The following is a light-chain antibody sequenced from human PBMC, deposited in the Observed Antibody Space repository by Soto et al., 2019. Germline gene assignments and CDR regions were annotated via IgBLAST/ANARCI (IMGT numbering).Light chain of an antibody. CDR1: SSDVGGYNY. CDR3: SSYTSSSTLEV. J-gene: IGLJ2*01. CDR2: DVS. V-gene: IGLV2-14*01. Sequence: QSALTQPDSVSGSPGQSITISCTGTSSDVGGYNYVSWYQQHPGKAPKLMIYDVSNRPSGVYNRFSGSKSGNTAYLTISGLQAEDEADYYCSSYTSSSTLEVFGGGTKLTVL.